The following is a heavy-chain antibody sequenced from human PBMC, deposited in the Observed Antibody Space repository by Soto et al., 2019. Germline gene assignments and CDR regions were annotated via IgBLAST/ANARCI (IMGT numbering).Heavy chain of an antibody. Sequence: QVPLVQSGAEVKKPGASVKVSCKASGYTFTSYGISWVRQAPGQGLEWMGWISAYNGNTNYAQKLQGRVTMTTDTSTSTAYMELRSLRSDDTAVYYCARAVGVLRYFDWLLNYYYYYMDVWGKGTTVTVSS. CDR2: ISAYNGNT. J-gene: IGHJ6*03. V-gene: IGHV1-18*01. CDR1: GYTFTSYG. CDR3: ARAVGVLRYFDWLLNYYYYYMDV. D-gene: IGHD3-9*01.